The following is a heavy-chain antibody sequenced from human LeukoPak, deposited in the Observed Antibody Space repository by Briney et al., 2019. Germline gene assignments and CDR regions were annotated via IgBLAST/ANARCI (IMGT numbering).Heavy chain of an antibody. J-gene: IGHJ4*02. CDR2: IYYTGST. CDR1: GGSISSYY. D-gene: IGHD3-22*01. V-gene: IGHV4-59*12. CDR3: ARDRYYYDSSARYFDY. Sequence: SETLSLTCTVSGGSISSYYWSWIRQSPGKGLEWIGCIYYTGSTNYSPSLKSRVTMSVDTSKNQFSLKLSSVTAADTAVYYCARDRYYYDSSARYFDYWGQGTLVTVSS.